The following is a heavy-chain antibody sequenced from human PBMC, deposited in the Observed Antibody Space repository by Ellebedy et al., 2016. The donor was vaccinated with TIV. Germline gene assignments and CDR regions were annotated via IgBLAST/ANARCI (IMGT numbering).Heavy chain of an antibody. CDR3: ARGMYYYDSSGSKILDY. D-gene: IGHD3-22*01. CDR1: GFTFSSYA. J-gene: IGHJ4*02. V-gene: IGHV3-33*08. CDR2: IWYDGSNK. Sequence: GESLKISCAASGFTFSSYAMHWVRQAPGKGLEWVAVIWYDGSNKYYADSVKGRFTISRDNSKNTLYLQMNSLRAEDTAVYYCARGMYYYDSSGSKILDYWGQGTLVTVSS.